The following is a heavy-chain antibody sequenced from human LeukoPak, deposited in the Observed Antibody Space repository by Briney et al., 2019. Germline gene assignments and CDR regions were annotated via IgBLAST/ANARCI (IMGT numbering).Heavy chain of an antibody. CDR2: IYTSGST. J-gene: IGHJ4*02. D-gene: IGHD4-11*01. Sequence: PSETLSLTCAVYGGSFSGYYWSWIRQPAGKGLEWIGRIYTSGSTNYNPSLKSRVTMSVDTSKNQFSLKLSSVTAADTAVYYCARDSHTVPFDYWGQGTLVTVSS. CDR1: GGSFSGYY. V-gene: IGHV4-4*07. CDR3: ARDSHTVPFDY.